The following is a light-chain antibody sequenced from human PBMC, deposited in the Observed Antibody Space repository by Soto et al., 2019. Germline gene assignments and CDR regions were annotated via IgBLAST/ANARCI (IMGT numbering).Light chain of an antibody. CDR3: QQSYSTPIT. J-gene: IGKJ5*01. Sequence: DIQMTQSPSSLSASVGDRVTITCQASHDISNYLNWYQQKPGKAPKLLIYDASNLETGVPSRFSGSGSGTEFTLTISSLQPDDFATYYCQQSYSTPITFGQGTRLEI. CDR2: DAS. V-gene: IGKV1-33*01. CDR1: HDISNY.